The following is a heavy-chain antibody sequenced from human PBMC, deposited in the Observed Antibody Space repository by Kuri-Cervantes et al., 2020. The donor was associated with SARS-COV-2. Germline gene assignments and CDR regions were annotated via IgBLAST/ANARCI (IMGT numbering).Heavy chain of an antibody. Sequence: GESLKISCAASGFTFSNSDMNWVRQAPGKGLEWVSGVSWNGSRTHYADSVKGRFIISRDNSRNFLYQQMNSLRAEDTAVYYCARRSFWSGYYNTYYFDYWGQGTLVTVSS. V-gene: IGHV3-19*01. D-gene: IGHD3-3*01. CDR3: ARRSFWSGYYNTYYFDY. CDR2: VSWNGSRT. J-gene: IGHJ4*02. CDR1: GFTFSNSD.